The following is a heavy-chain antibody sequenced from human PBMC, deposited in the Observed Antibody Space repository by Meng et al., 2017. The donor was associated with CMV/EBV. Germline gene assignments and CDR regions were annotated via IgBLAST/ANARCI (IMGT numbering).Heavy chain of an antibody. CDR1: GFTVSSNY. CDR3: ARERIAAAGTDAFDI. D-gene: IGHD6-13*01. J-gene: IGHJ3*02. Sequence: GSLKISCAASGFTVSSNYMSWVRQAPGKGLEWVSVIYSGGSTYCADSVKGRFTISRDNSKNTLYLQMNSLRAEDTAVYYCARERIAAAGTDAFDIWGQGTMVTVSS. V-gene: IGHV3-66*02. CDR2: IYSGGST.